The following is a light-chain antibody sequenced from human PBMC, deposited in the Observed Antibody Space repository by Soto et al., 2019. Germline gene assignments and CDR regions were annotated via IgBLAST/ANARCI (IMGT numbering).Light chain of an antibody. CDR1: ENIRSY. J-gene: IGKJ1*01. CDR3: PQRYNSPPT. V-gene: IGKV1-39*01. Sequence: DTQVAQSLTTVSASVGDTVTITCRASENIRSYLNWYLHKPGKAPKLLIYAASTLQSGVPSRFSGSGSGIHFTLTISNLQLEDCQTYLCPQRYNSPPTFGQGTKVDIK. CDR2: AAS.